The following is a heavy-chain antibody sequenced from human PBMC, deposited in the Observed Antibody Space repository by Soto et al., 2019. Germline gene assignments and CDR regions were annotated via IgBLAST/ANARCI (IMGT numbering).Heavy chain of an antibody. J-gene: IGHJ4*02. Sequence: TLSLTCTVSGGSISGHYWIWIRQSPGKRLEWIGYIFYTGSTNYNPSLKSRVTLSADTSKNQFSLRLSSVTAADTAVYYCARVGSSGWSPDYWGQGTLVTVSS. D-gene: IGHD6-19*01. CDR2: IFYTGST. CDR3: ARVGSSGWSPDY. V-gene: IGHV4-59*11. CDR1: GGSISGHY.